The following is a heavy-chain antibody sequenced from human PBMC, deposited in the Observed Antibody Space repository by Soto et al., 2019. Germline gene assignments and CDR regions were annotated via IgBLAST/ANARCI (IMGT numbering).Heavy chain of an antibody. D-gene: IGHD3-9*01. Sequence: SETLSLTCTVSGGSISSGDCYWSWIRQPPGKGLEWIGYIYYSGSTYYNPSLKSRVTISVDTSKNQFSLKVSSLTAADTAVYYCAKTGPYDILTYWYFDLWGRGTLVTVS. CDR2: IYYSGST. V-gene: IGHV4-30-4*01. CDR3: AKTGPYDILTYWYFDL. J-gene: IGHJ2*01. CDR1: GGSISSGDCY.